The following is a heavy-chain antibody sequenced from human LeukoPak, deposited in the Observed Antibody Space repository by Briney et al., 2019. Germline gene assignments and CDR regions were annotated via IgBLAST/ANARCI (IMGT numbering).Heavy chain of an antibody. V-gene: IGHV1-8*01. D-gene: IGHD6-13*01. Sequence: GASVKVSCKASGYTFTSYDINWVRQATGQGLEWMGWMNPNSGDTGYTQKFQGRVTMTRNTSISTVYMELSSLRSEDTAVYYCAREGGSSSWYWVPYYYYYMDVWGKGTTVTVSS. CDR2: MNPNSGDT. J-gene: IGHJ6*03. CDR3: AREGGSSSWYWVPYYYYYMDV. CDR1: GYTFTSYD.